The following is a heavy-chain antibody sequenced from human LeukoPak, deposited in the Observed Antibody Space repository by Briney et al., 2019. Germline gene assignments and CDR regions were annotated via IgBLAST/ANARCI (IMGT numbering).Heavy chain of an antibody. V-gene: IGHV4-34*01. Sequence: SETLSLTCAVYGGSFSGYYWSWIRQPPGKGLEWIGEINHSGSTNYNPSLKSRVTISVDTSKNQFSLKLTSVTAADTAVYYCAGYREYWDWHFDLWGRGAPVTVSP. CDR1: GGSFSGYY. D-gene: IGHD2-8*02. CDR2: INHSGST. CDR3: AGYREYWDWHFDL. J-gene: IGHJ2*01.